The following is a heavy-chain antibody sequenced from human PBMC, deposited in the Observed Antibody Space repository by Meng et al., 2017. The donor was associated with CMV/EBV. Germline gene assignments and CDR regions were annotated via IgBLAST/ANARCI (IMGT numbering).Heavy chain of an antibody. CDR2: IYYSGST. CDR3: ARVMIKDGEYYYYGMDV. D-gene: IGHD3-22*01. Sequence: GSLRLSCTVSGGSISSYYWSWIRQPPGKGLEWIGYIYYSGSTNYNPSLKSRVTISVDTSKNQFSLKLSSVTAADTAVYYCARVMIKDGEYYYYGMDVWGQGTTVTVSS. V-gene: IGHV4-59*01. CDR1: GGSISSYY. J-gene: IGHJ6*02.